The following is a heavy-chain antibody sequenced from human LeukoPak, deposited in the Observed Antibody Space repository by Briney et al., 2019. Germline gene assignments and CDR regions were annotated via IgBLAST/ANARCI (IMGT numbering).Heavy chain of an antibody. J-gene: IGHJ6*03. D-gene: IGHD2-8*01. CDR3: AKDRCSNGIGCYYYYMDV. V-gene: IGHV3-30*02. CDR1: GFTFSSYG. CDR2: IQYDGSNE. Sequence: GGSLRLSCAASGFTFSSYGMHWVRQAPGKGLEWVAYIQYDGSNEQYAHSVKGRFRISRDSSKNILYLQMNSLRAEDTAVYYWAKDRCSNGIGCYYYYMDVWGKGTTVTISS.